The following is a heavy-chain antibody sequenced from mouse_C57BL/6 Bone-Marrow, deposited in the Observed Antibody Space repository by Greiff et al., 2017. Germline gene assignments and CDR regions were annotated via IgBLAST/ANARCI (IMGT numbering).Heavy chain of an antibody. CDR1: GYTFTSYW. CDR2: IDPSDSYT. J-gene: IGHJ3*01. V-gene: IGHV1-50*01. CDR3: ARFLRLTGFAY. Sequence: QVQLQQPGAELVKPGASVKLSCKASGYTFTSYWMQWVKQRPGQGLEWIGEIDPSDSYTNYNQKFKGKATLTVDTSSSTAYMQLSSLTSVDSAVYYCARFLRLTGFAYWGQGTLVTLSA.